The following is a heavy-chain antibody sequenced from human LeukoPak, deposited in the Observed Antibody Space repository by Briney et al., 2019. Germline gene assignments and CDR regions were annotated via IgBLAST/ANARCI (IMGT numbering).Heavy chain of an antibody. CDR1: GGSISSSSYY. D-gene: IGHD3-22*01. CDR2: IYTSGTT. J-gene: IGHJ4*02. V-gene: IGHV4-61*02. CDR3: ARGLFKRSWEYYDSNDYPYYFDY. Sequence: SETLSLTCTVSGGSISSSSYYWGWIRQPAGKGLEWLGRIYTSGTTNYNPSLKSRVTISVDTSKNQFSLKLSSVTAADTAVYYCARGLFKRSWEYYDSNDYPYYFDYWGQGTLVTVSS.